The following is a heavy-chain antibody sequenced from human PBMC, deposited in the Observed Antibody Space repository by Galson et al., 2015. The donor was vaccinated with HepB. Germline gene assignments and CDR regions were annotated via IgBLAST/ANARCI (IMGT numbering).Heavy chain of an antibody. D-gene: IGHD3-10*01. CDR2: ISYDDSYK. J-gene: IGHJ4*02. CDR3: AKDREITMVRGAMMNY. Sequence: SLRLSCAASGFIFSSFGMHWVRQAPGKGLEWVAFISYDDSYKNHAGSVKGRFTISRDNSKNTLYLQMNSLRAEDTAVYYCAKDREITMVRGAMMNYWGQGTLVTVSS. CDR1: GFIFSSFG. V-gene: IGHV3-30*18.